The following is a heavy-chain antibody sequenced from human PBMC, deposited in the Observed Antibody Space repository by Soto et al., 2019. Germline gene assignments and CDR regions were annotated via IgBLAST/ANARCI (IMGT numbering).Heavy chain of an antibody. Sequence: GGSLRLSCAASGFTVSGNYMSWVRQAPGKGLEWVSVIYSGGSTYYADSVKGRFTISRDNSKNTLYLQMNSLRAEDTAVYYCATDFHDYGDYVDYWGQGTLVTVSS. CDR3: ATDFHDYGDYVDY. V-gene: IGHV3-53*01. J-gene: IGHJ4*02. D-gene: IGHD4-17*01. CDR2: IYSGGST. CDR1: GFTVSGNY.